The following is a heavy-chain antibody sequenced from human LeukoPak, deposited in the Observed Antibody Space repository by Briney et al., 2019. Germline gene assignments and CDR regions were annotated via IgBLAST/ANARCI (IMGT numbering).Heavy chain of an antibody. D-gene: IGHD3-9*01. J-gene: IGHJ4*02. CDR2: IRYDGSRK. CDR1: GFIFSSYG. V-gene: IGHV3-30*02. CDR3: ARDMGIVTGYYVDY. Sequence: GGSLRLSCAASGFIFSSYGMHWVRQAPDKGLEWVAFIRYDGSRKYYADSVKGRFTISRDNSKNTLYLQMNSLRAEDTAVYYCARDMGIVTGYYVDYWGQGTLVTVSS.